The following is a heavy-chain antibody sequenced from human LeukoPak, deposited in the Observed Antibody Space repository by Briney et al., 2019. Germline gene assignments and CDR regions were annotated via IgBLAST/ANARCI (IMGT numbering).Heavy chain of an antibody. V-gene: IGHV3-30*18. D-gene: IGHD4-17*01. J-gene: IGHJ4*02. Sequence: GGSLRLSCAASGFCFISYGMHWVRQAPGKGLEWVGFISDDGRSKDYADSVKGRFTISRDNSKDTLYLQMNSLRAEDTAVYYCAKRPSDYGDYVSYFDYWGRGTLVTVSS. CDR2: ISDDGRSK. CDR1: GFCFISYG. CDR3: AKRPSDYGDYVSYFDY.